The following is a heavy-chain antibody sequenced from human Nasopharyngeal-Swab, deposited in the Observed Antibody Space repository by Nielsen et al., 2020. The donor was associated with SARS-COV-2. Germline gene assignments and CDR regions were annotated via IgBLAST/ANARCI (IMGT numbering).Heavy chain of an antibody. J-gene: IGHJ4*02. Sequence: SLKISCAASGFTFDDYAMHWVRQAPGKGLEWASGISWNSGSIGYADSVKGRFTISRDNAKNSLYLQMNSLRAEDTALYYCAKDTIPYDYGDYYFDYWGQGTLVTVSS. CDR2: ISWNSGSI. D-gene: IGHD4-17*01. CDR3: AKDTIPYDYGDYYFDY. CDR1: GFTFDDYA. V-gene: IGHV3-9*01.